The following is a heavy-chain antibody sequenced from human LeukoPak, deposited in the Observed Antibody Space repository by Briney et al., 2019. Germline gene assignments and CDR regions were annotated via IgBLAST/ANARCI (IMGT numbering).Heavy chain of an antibody. J-gene: IGHJ3*02. D-gene: IGHD4-23*01. CDR2: IYYSGST. CDR1: GGSISSYY. V-gene: IGHV4-59*08. CDR3: ARHTVVMIHAFDI. Sequence: SETLSLTCTVSGGSISSYYWSWIRQPPGKGLEWIGYIYYSGSTNYNPSLKSRVTISVDTSKNQFSLKLSSVTAADTAVYYCARHTVVMIHAFDIWGQGTMVTVSS.